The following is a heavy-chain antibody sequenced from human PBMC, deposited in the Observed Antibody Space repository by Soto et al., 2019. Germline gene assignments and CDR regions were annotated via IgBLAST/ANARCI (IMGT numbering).Heavy chain of an antibody. V-gene: IGHV3-7*01. J-gene: IGHJ4*02. Sequence: GGSLRLSCAASGFAFSSYWMSWVRQAPGKGLEWVANIKKDGSEEYYVDSVKGRFTISRDSAKNSLYLQMNSLRAEDTAVYYCATSSDTGYIFDFWGQGTLVTVSS. CDR3: ATSSDTGYIFDF. CDR2: IKKDGSEE. D-gene: IGHD3-9*01. CDR1: GFAFSSYW.